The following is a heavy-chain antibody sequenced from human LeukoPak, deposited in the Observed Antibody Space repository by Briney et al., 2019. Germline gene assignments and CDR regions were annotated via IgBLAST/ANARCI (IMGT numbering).Heavy chain of an antibody. V-gene: IGHV4-4*07. Sequence: PSETLSLTSTVAGASTSSDNWNWIQPPAGRALEGILRIYPGGSTNYNPSLKSRATMSVDTSKNQFSLKLSSTTAEDTAVYYCAREVHIVVVPADMKGYYYYYMDVWGKGTPVTVSS. J-gene: IGHJ6*03. CDR2: IYPGGST. CDR3: AREVHIVVVPADMKGYYYYYMDV. D-gene: IGHD2-2*01. CDR1: GASTSSDN.